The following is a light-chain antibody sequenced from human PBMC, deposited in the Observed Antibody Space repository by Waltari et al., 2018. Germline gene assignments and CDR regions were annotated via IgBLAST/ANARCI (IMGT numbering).Light chain of an antibody. CDR3: QQSYNAPAT. J-gene: IGKJ1*01. CDR1: QNIDNY. V-gene: IGKV1-39*01. Sequence: DIQMTQSQSSLSASVGDRVTIACRASQNIDNYLNWYQQKPGEAPRLLIYSASSPQSGVPSRFTGSGSETDFALTIRGLQPEDSAIYYCQQSYNAPATFGQGTRVQVK. CDR2: SAS.